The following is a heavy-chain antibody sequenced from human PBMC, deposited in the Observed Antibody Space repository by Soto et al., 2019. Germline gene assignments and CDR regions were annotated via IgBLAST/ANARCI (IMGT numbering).Heavy chain of an antibody. CDR2: LSGSGSTT. D-gene: IGHD6-19*01. CDR1: GFTFSSYA. V-gene: IGHV3-23*01. CDR3: VRELRQSAY. Sequence: GGSLRLSCAASGFTFSSYAMSWVRQTPGKGLEWVSGLSGSGSTTYYSDSVKGRFTISRDNSNNTVYLQMNSLSADDTALYYCVRELRQSAYWGQGTLVTVSS. J-gene: IGHJ4*02.